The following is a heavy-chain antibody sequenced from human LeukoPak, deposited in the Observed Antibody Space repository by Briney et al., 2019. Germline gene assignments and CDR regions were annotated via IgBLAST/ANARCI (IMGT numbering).Heavy chain of an antibody. D-gene: IGHD4-11*01. J-gene: IGHJ6*04. CDR2: IIPIFGTA. Sequence: GASVKVSCKASGGTFSSYAIRWVRQAPGQGLEWMGGIIPIFGTANYAQKFQGRVTITADKSTSTAYMELSSLRSEDTAVYYCARVLPATASLYYYYYYGMDVWGKGTTVTVSS. CDR3: ARVLPATASLYYYYYYGMDV. CDR1: GGTFSSYA. V-gene: IGHV1-69*06.